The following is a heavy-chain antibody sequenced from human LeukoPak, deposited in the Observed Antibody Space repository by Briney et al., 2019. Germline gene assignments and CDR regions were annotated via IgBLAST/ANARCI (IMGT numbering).Heavy chain of an antibody. V-gene: IGHV3-43*01. Sequence: GGSLRLSCAASGFTFDDYTMHWVRQAPGKGLEWVSLISWDGGSTYYADSVKGRFTISRDNSKNSLYLQMNSLRTEDTALYYCAKSGYSGYDDYYFDYWGQGTLVTASS. J-gene: IGHJ4*02. CDR2: ISWDGGST. CDR3: AKSGYSGYDDYYFDY. D-gene: IGHD5-12*01. CDR1: GFTFDDYT.